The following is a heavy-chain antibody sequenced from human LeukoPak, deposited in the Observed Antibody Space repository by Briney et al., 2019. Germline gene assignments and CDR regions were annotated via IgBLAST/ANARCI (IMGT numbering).Heavy chain of an antibody. CDR1: GFTFSSYA. J-gene: IGHJ4*02. Sequence: GGSLRLSCSASGFTFSSYAMHWVRQAPGKGLEYVSAIRSNADSTSYADSVTVRFTISISNSGSTLHLQMRSIRVKDTAVYYCVKDSSSGSYFDYWGQGTLVTASS. V-gene: IGHV3-64D*06. CDR2: IRSNADST. D-gene: IGHD3-10*01. CDR3: VKDSSSGSYFDY.